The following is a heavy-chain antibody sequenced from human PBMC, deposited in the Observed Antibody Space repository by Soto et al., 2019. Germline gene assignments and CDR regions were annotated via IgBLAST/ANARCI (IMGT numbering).Heavy chain of an antibody. CDR2: IRSKAYGGTT. J-gene: IGHJ6*02. CDR1: GFTFGDYA. D-gene: IGHD3-3*01. CDR3: TREGNYDFWSGYSLWSRYYGMDV. V-gene: IGHV3-49*03. Sequence: GGSLRLSCTASGFTFGDYAMSWFRQAPGKGLEWVGFIRSKAYGGTTEYAASVKGRFTISRDDSKSIAYLQMNSLKTEDTAVYYCTREGNYDFWSGYSLWSRYYGMDVWGQGTTVTVSS.